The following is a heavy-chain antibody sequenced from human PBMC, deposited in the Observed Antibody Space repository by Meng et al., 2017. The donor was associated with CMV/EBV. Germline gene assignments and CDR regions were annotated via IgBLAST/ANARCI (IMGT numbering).Heavy chain of an antibody. Sequence: GESLKISCAASGFTFSRFGMHWVRQAPGKGLEWVSYIFFDGNKTYYADSVRGRFTILRDVSGTTLYLQTNSLRAEDAAVYYCAKDYYYYAMDVWGLGSTVTVSS. CDR2: IFFDGNKT. J-gene: IGHJ6*02. V-gene: IGHV3-30*02. CDR3: AKDYYYYAMDV. CDR1: GFTFSRFG.